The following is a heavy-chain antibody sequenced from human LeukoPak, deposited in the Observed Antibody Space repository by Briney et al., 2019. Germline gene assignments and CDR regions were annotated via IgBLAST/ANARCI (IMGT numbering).Heavy chain of an antibody. Sequence: GASVKVSCKASGGTFSSYAISWVRQAPGQGLEWMGGIIPIFGTANCAQKFQGRVTITADESTSTAYMELSSLRSEDTAVYYCAQAAAGSIPFDYWGQGTLVTVSS. D-gene: IGHD6-13*01. CDR1: GGTFSSYA. V-gene: IGHV1-69*13. CDR3: AQAAAGSIPFDY. CDR2: IIPIFGTA. J-gene: IGHJ4*02.